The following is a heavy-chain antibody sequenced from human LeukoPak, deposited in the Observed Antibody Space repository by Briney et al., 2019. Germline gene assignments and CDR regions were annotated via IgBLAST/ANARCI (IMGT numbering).Heavy chain of an antibody. D-gene: IGHD4-17*01. CDR2: IWYDGSKK. J-gene: IGHJ4*02. Sequence: PGGSLRLSCAASGFTFSSNGIHWVRQAPGKGLEWVAVIWYDGSKKYYADSVKGRFTISRDNSKNPLYLQMDSLRAEDTALYYCVRDYGDYFDYWGQGTLVTVSS. V-gene: IGHV3-33*01. CDR3: VRDYGDYFDY. CDR1: GFTFSSNG.